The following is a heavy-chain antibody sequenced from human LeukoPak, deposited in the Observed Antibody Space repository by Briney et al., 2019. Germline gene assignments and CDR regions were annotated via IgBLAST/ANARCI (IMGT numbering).Heavy chain of an antibody. CDR2: ISGDGGRS. V-gene: IGHV3-43*02. CDR3: AEGADPLTWRRTTVAGTRFDF. J-gene: IGHJ4*02. CDR1: GFTFDDYA. D-gene: IGHD6-19*01. Sequence: PGGSLRPSCAVSGFTFDDYAMHCVRQAPGKGLEWVSLISGDGGRSYYAGSVKGRFTVSRDNSKNSLYLQMNRLRTEDTAFYYCAEGADPLTWRRTTVAGTRFDFWGQGTLVTVSS.